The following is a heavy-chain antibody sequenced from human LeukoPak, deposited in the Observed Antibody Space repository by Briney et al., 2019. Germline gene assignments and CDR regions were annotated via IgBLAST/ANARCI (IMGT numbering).Heavy chain of an antibody. Sequence: GRSLRLSCAASGFTFDDYAMHWVRQAPGKGLEWVSGISWNSGSIGYADSMKGRFTISRDNAESSLYLQMNSLRAEDTALYYCAKDTRGFLPTFDPWGQGTLVTVSS. CDR1: GFTFDDYA. CDR3: AKDTRGFLPTFDP. J-gene: IGHJ5*02. V-gene: IGHV3-9*01. CDR2: ISWNSGSI. D-gene: IGHD2/OR15-2a*01.